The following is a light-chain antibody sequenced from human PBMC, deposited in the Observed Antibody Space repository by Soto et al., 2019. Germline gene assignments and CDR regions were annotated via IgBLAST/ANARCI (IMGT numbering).Light chain of an antibody. J-gene: IGLJ1*01. CDR2: DVS. CDR1: SSDVVGYNY. CDR3: SSYTSSCTLSYV. V-gene: IGLV2-14*01. Sequence: QSVLTQPASVSGSPGQSITISCTGTSSDVVGYNYVSWYQQHPGKAPKLMIYDVSNRPSGVSNRFSGSKSGNTASLTISGLQAEDEADYYCSSYTSSCTLSYVFGTGTKVTVL.